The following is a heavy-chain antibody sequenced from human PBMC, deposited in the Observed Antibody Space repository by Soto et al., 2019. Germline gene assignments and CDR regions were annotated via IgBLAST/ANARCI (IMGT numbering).Heavy chain of an antibody. CDR1: GFTFSGFG. CDR2: IWYDGSKS. Sequence: PGGSLRLSCAAGGFTFSGFGMHWVRQAPGKGLEWVAVIWYDGSKSQYADSVRGRFTISRDNSENTVSLQMNRLRVDDTAVYYCAREDARRLDYWGQGA. J-gene: IGHJ4*02. CDR3: AREDARRLDY. D-gene: IGHD2-2*01. V-gene: IGHV3-33*01.